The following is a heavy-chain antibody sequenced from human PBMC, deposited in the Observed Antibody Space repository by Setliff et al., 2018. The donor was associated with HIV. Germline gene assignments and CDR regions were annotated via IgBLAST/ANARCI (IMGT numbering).Heavy chain of an antibody. D-gene: IGHD3-10*01. CDR3: AGGGSTLVRGTTPGFGY. CDR2: IYASGIT. CDR1: GDSITSAGYY. J-gene: IGHJ4*02. V-gene: IGHV4-61*09. Sequence: SETLSLTCTVSGDSITSAGYYWSWVRQSAGKELEWIGHIYASGITTYNPSLASRVTISVDTSKTRFSLRLTSVTATDTAVYYCAGGGSTLVRGTTPGFGYWGQGTLVTVSS.